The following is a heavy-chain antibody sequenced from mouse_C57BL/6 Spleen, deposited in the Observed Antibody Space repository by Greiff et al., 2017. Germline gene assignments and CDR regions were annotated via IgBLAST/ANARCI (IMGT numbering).Heavy chain of an antibody. Sequence: VQLQQSGAELVKPGASVKISCKASGYAFRSYWMNWVKQRPGKGLEWIGQIYPGDGDTNYNGKFKGKATLTADKSSSTAYMQLSSLTSEDSAVYFCARAFHYGSSPYYFDYWGQGTTLTVSS. J-gene: IGHJ2*01. D-gene: IGHD1-1*01. CDR2: IYPGDGDT. CDR3: ARAFHYGSSPYYFDY. CDR1: GYAFRSYW. V-gene: IGHV1-80*01.